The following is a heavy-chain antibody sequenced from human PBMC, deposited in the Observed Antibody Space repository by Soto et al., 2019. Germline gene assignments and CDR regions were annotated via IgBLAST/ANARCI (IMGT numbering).Heavy chain of an antibody. CDR2: IYPGDSDT. CDR3: ARHARVSEHQLDPSGLCYYYNGMDV. CDR1: GYSFTSYW. Sequence: GESLKISCKGSGYSFTSYWIGWVRQMPGKGLEWMGIIYPGDSDTRYSPSFQGQVTISADKSISTAYLQWSSLKASDTAMYYCARHARVSEHQLDPSGLCYYYNGMDVWGQGTTVTVAS. V-gene: IGHV5-51*01. J-gene: IGHJ6*02. D-gene: IGHD6-13*01.